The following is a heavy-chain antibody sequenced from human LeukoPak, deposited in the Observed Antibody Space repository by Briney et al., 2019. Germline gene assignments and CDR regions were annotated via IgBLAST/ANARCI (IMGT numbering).Heavy chain of an antibody. CDR3: ARERSVYYYGSGSYSRSHYYGMDV. J-gene: IGHJ6*02. V-gene: IGHV1-69*04. CDR1: GGTFSSYA. D-gene: IGHD3-10*01. CDR2: IIPILGIA. Sequence: SVKVSCMASGGTFSSYAISWVRQAPGQGLEWMGRIIPILGIANYAQKFQGRVTITADKSTSTAYMELSSLRSEDTAVYYCARERSVYYYGSGSYSRSHYYGMDVWGQGTTVTVSS.